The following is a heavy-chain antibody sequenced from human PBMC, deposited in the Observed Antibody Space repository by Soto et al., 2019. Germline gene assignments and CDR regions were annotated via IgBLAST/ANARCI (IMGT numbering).Heavy chain of an antibody. J-gene: IGHJ4*02. V-gene: IGHV4-34*01. CDR1: GGSFSGYY. CDR3: ARDKIPGLFDY. CDR2: INHSGST. Sequence: QVQLQQWGAGLLKPSETLSLTCAVYGGSFSGYYWTCIRQPPGTGLEWIGEINHSGSTNYNPSLKRRVTISADTSKSQFSLKLSSVTAADMAVYYCARDKIPGLFDYWGQGTLVTVSS. D-gene: IGHD2-21*01.